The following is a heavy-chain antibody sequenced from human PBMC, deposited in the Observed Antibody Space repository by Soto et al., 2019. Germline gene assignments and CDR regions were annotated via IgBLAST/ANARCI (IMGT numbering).Heavy chain of an antibody. D-gene: IGHD3-16*01. Sequence: QVHLQQWGAGLLKPSETLSLTCAVNGGSLTGYYWSWIRQPPGKGLEWIGEIKDGGVTNYSPSLKGRVTMSADTSKNQFSLKLNSVTAADTAVYYCARDYGIDYWGQGTLVTVSS. CDR2: IKDGGVT. V-gene: IGHV4-34*01. J-gene: IGHJ4*02. CDR3: ARDYGIDY. CDR1: GGSLTGYY.